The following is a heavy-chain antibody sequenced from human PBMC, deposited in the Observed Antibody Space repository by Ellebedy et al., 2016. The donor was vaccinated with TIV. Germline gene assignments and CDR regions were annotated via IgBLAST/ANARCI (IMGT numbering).Heavy chain of an antibody. J-gene: IGHJ3*02. Sequence: SETLSLTXSVSGGSVIRSGYYCTWIRQPPGKGLEWIGRLYYSGSTWYNPSLKSRVTISVDTSKNQFSLRLRSVTAADTAVYYCATSAAIDAFDIWGQGTMVTVSS. CDR3: ATSAAIDAFDI. CDR1: GGSVIRSGYY. D-gene: IGHD6-25*01. V-gene: IGHV4-39*01. CDR2: LYYSGST.